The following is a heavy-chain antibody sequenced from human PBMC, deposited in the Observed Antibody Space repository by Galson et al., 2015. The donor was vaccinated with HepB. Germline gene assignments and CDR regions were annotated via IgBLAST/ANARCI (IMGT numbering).Heavy chain of an antibody. CDR3: ARIRTLWFGEYFDY. Sequence: PALVKPTQTLTLTCTVSGFSLSNARMGVSWIRQPPGKALEWLAHIFSNDEKSYSTSLKSRLTISKDTSKSQVVLTMTNMDPVDTATYYCARIRTLWFGEYFDYWGQGTLVTVSS. D-gene: IGHD3-10*01. CDR1: GFSLSNARMG. J-gene: IGHJ4*02. CDR2: IFSNDEK. V-gene: IGHV2-26*01.